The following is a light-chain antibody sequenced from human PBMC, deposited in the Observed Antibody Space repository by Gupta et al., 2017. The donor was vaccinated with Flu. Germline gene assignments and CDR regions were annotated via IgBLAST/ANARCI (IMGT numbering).Light chain of an antibody. CDR3: QLWDSSSYHWV. CDR1: NIGNKS. CDR2: DES. Sequence: SYVLTQPPPVSVAPRQMARITCGGNNIGNKSVHWYQQKPGQAHVLVVYDESDRPSGISERFSGSNSGNTATLTISRVEAGDEADYYCQLWDSSSYHWVFGGGTKLTVL. J-gene: IGLJ3*02. V-gene: IGLV3-21*02.